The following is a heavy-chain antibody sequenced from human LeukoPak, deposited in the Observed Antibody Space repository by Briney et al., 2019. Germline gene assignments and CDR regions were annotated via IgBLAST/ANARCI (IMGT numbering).Heavy chain of an antibody. CDR2: IIPIFGIA. D-gene: IGHD4-23*01. CDR3: ARGTTVVEAYGMDV. V-gene: IGHV1-69*04. J-gene: IGHJ6*02. Sequence: ASVKVSCKASGGTFSSYAISWMRQVPGQGLEWMGRIIPIFGIANYAQKFQGRVTITADKSTSTAYMELSSLRSEDTAVYYCARGTTVVEAYGMDVWGQGTTVTVSS. CDR1: GGTFSSYA.